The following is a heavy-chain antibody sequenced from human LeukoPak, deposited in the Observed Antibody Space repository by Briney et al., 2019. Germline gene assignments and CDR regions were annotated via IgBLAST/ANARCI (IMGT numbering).Heavy chain of an antibody. CDR1: GFTFSSYA. CDR2: ISGSGGST. J-gene: IGHJ4*02. V-gene: IGHV3-23*01. D-gene: IGHD4-17*01. Sequence: AGGSLRLSCAASGFTFSSYAMSWVRQAPGKGLEWVSAISGSGGSTYYADSVKGRFTISRDNSKNTLYLPMNSLRAEDTAVYYCAKDLPDYGDYIEGYWGQGTLVTVSS. CDR3: AKDLPDYGDYIEGY.